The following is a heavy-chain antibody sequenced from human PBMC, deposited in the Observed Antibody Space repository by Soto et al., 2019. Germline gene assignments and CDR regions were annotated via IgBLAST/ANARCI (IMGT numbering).Heavy chain of an antibody. Sequence: PGGSLRLSCSASGFTFSSYAMHWVRQAPGKGLEYVSAISSNGGSTYYADSVKGRFTISRDNSKNTLYLQMSSLRAEDTAVYYCVKDPPFYDSSGWNYYFDYWGQGTLVTVSS. CDR1: GFTFSSYA. V-gene: IGHV3-64D*08. CDR2: ISSNGGST. CDR3: VKDPPFYDSSGWNYYFDY. D-gene: IGHD3-22*01. J-gene: IGHJ4*02.